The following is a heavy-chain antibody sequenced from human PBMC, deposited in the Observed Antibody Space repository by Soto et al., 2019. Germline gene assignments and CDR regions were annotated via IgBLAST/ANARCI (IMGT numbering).Heavy chain of an antibody. D-gene: IGHD2-15*01. J-gene: IGHJ4*02. CDR1: GGSVSSGSYY. CDR2: IYYSGST. V-gene: IGHV4-61*01. CDR3: ARGTRVVVAPVDY. Sequence: SETLSLTCTDSGGSVSSGSYYWSWIRQPPGKGLEWIGYIYYSGSTNYNPSLKSRVTISVDTSKNQFSLKLSSVTAADTAVYYCARGTRVVVAPVDYWGQGTLVTVSS.